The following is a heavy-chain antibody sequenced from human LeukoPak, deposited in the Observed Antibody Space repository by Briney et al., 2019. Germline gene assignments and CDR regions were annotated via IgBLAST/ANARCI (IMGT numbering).Heavy chain of an antibody. D-gene: IGHD6-6*01. CDR1: GFTFSSYG. V-gene: IGHV3-33*01. Sequence: PGRSLRLSCVASGFTFSSYGMHWVRQAQGKGLEWVAVIWHDGSNKYYADSVKGRFTTSRDNSKNTPFLQMNSLRVEDTAVHYCATYTSSSPDYWGQGTLVTVSS. J-gene: IGHJ4*02. CDR2: IWHDGSNK. CDR3: ATYTSSSPDY.